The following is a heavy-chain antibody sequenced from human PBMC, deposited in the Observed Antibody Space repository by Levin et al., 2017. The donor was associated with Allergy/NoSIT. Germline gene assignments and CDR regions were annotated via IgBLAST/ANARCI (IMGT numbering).Heavy chain of an antibody. V-gene: IGHV3-21*01. D-gene: IGHD2-8*02. Sequence: GGSLRLSCAASGFTFSTYTMNWVRQAPGKGLEWVSSISSSSSFIYYADSVKGRFTISRDNAENSLYLQMNSLRAEDTAVYFCARGACNGGFCYNYYYYYMDVWGRGTTVTVS. CDR1: GFTFSTYT. CDR3: ARGACNGGFCYNYYYYYMDV. J-gene: IGHJ6*03. CDR2: ISSSSSFI.